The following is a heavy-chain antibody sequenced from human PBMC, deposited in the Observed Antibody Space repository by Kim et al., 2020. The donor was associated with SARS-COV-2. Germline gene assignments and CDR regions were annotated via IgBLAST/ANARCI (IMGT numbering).Heavy chain of an antibody. CDR3: TTEGYGDYDFDY. Sequence: GGSLRLSCAASGFTFSNAWMSWVRQAPGKGLEWVGRIKSKTDGGTTDYAAPVKGRFTISRDDSKHTLYLQMNSLKTGDTAVYYCTTEGYGDYDFDYWGQGTLATVSP. CDR1: GFTFSNAW. J-gene: IGHJ4*02. CDR2: IKSKTDGGTT. D-gene: IGHD4-17*01. V-gene: IGHV3-15*01.